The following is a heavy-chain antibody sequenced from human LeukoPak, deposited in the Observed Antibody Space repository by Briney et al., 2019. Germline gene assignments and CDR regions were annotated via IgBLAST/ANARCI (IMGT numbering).Heavy chain of an antibody. V-gene: IGHV3-30*18. D-gene: IGHD6-6*01. CDR1: GFTFNIYA. J-gene: IGHJ4*02. CDR2: ISYDGSNK. Sequence: GGSLRLSCVASGFTFNIYAVSWVRQAPGKGLEWVAVISYDGSNKYYADSVKGRFTISRDNSKNTLYLQMNSLRAEDTAVYYCAKGLWAARYFDYWGQGTLVTVSS. CDR3: AKGLWAARYFDY.